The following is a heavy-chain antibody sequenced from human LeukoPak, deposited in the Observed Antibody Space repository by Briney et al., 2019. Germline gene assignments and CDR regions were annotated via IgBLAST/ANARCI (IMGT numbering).Heavy chain of an antibody. CDR2: ISGSGGST. V-gene: IGHV3-23*01. CDR1: GFTFSSYA. J-gene: IGHJ4*02. CDR3: AKDRYPGTTPFDY. D-gene: IGHD1-7*01. Sequence: QSGGSLRLSCAASGFTFSSYAMSWVRQAPGNGLEWVSAISGSGGSTYYADAVKGRFTISRDNSKNTLYLQMNSLRAEDTAVYYCAKDRYPGTTPFDYWGQGTLVTVSS.